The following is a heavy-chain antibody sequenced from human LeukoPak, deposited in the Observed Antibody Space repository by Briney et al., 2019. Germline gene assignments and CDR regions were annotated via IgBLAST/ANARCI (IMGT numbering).Heavy chain of an antibody. CDR3: AKAPPTTTKGGNWFDP. J-gene: IGHJ5*02. CDR2: ISGSGGST. CDR1: GFTLSSYE. V-gene: IGHV3-23*01. Sequence: GGSLRLSCTVSGFTLSSYEMTWFRQAPGKGLEWVSAISGSGGSTYYADSVKGRFTISRDNSKNTLYLQMNSLRAEDTAVYYCAKAPPTTTKGGNWFDPWGQGTLVTVSS. D-gene: IGHD5-12*01.